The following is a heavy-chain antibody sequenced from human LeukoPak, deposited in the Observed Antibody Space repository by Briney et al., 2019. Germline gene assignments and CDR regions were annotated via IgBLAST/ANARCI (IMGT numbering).Heavy chain of an antibody. Sequence: ASVKVSCKASGGTFSSYAISWVRQAPGQGLEWMGGIIPIFGTANYAQKFQGRVTITADESTSTAYMELSSLRSEDTAVYFCARAEYYYDSSGFTSFYLDSWGQGTLITVSS. D-gene: IGHD3-22*01. CDR1: GGTFSSYA. CDR2: IIPIFGTA. CDR3: ARAEYYYDSSGFTSFYLDS. V-gene: IGHV1-69*13. J-gene: IGHJ4*02.